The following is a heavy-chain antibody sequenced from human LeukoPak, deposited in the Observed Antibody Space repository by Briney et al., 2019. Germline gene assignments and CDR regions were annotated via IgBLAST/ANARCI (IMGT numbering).Heavy chain of an antibody. J-gene: IGHJ4*02. CDR3: ARGAAYSKRRIAAAAKGDY. CDR2: ISSSGSTI. CDR1: GLTFSSYA. V-gene: IGHV3-48*03. D-gene: IGHD6-13*01. Sequence: PGGSLRLSCAASGLTFSSYAMNWVRQAPGKGLEWVSYISSSGSTIYYADSVKGRFTISRDNAKNSLYLQMNSLRAEDTAVYYCARGAAYSKRRIAAAAKGDYWGQGTLVTVSS.